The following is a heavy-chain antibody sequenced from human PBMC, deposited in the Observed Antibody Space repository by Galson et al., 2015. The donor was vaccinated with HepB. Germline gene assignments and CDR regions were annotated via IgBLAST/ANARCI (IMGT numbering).Heavy chain of an antibody. J-gene: IGHJ6*02. V-gene: IGHV3-7*05. CDR2: IQEDGSEK. CDR1: EFILSMYW. Sequence: SLRLSCAASEFILSMYWMNWVRQAPGKGLEWVANIQEDGSEKNYVDSVKGRFTISRDNAKNSLYLQMNSLRAEETAVYYCARVKRGEWYSFYYYGMDVWGQGTTVTVSS. CDR3: ARVKRGEWYSFYYYGMDV. D-gene: IGHD3-10*01.